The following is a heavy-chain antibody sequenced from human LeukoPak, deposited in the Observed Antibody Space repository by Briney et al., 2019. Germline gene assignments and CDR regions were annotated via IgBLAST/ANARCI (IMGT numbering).Heavy chain of an antibody. CDR1: GGSISSYY. D-gene: IGHD3-22*01. V-gene: IGHV4-59*01. J-gene: IGHJ2*01. Sequence: SETLSLTCTVSGGSISSYYWSWIRQPPGKGLEWIGYIYYSGSTNYNPSLKSRVTISVDTSKNQFSLKLSSVTAADTAVYYCARVGLSSGYYHYWYFDLWGRGTLVTVSS. CDR3: ARVGLSSGYYHYWYFDL. CDR2: IYYSGST.